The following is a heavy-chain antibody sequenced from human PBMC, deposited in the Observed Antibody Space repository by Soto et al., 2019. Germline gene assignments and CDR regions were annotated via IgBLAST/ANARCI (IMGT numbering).Heavy chain of an antibody. Sequence: QVQLQESGPGLVKPSQNLSLACTVSAGSISSGDYYWSWIRQPPGKGLEWIGYIFYSGSTYYNPSLKSRVTISVDTSKNQFSLKLSSVTAVDTAVYYCARNRVTQCDYWGQGTLVTVSS. CDR1: AGSISSGDYY. CDR3: ARNRVTQCDY. D-gene: IGHD2-21*02. CDR2: IFYSGST. V-gene: IGHV4-30-4*01. J-gene: IGHJ4*02.